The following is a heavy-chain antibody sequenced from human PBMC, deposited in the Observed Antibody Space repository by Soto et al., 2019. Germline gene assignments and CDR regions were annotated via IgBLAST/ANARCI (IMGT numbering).Heavy chain of an antibody. D-gene: IGHD6-13*01. J-gene: IGHJ6*03. V-gene: IGHV3-64*01. CDR1: GFTFSSDA. CDR2: ISSNGGST. Sequence: PGGSLILSCAASGFTFSSDAMHWVRQAPGKGLEYVSAISSNGGSTYYANSVKGRFTISRDNSKNTLYLQMGSLRAEDMAVYYCARSMGIAAAGTGDYYYYYYMDVWGKGTTVTVSS. CDR3: ARSMGIAAAGTGDYYYYYYMDV.